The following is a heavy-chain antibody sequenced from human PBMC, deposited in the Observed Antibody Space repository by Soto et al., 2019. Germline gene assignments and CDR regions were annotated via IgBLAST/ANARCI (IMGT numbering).Heavy chain of an antibody. CDR2: IYYSGST. CDR1: GGSISSYY. J-gene: IGHJ3*02. Sequence: PSETLSLTCTVSGGSISSYYWSWIRQPPGKGLEWIGYIYYSGSTNYNPSLKSRVTISVDTSKNQFSLKLSSVTAADTAVYYCARSGSYYAFDIRGQGTMVTVSS. CDR3: ARSGSYYAFDI. V-gene: IGHV4-59*01. D-gene: IGHD1-26*01.